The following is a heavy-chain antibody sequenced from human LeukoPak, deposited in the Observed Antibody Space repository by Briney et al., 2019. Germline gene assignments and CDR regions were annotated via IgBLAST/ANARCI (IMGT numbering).Heavy chain of an antibody. J-gene: IGHJ3*02. CDR3: ARPARSGIYYPDAFEN. Sequence: GGSLRLSCAASGFTFDDYYITWIRQAPGKGLDWVAYISSSGTATYYADSVKGRFTISRDNAKNSLYLQMDRLKGEDTAMYYCARPARSGIYYPDAFENWGQGKMVTVSS. CDR1: GFTFDDYY. V-gene: IGHV3-11*04. D-gene: IGHD3-10*01. CDR2: ISSSGTAT.